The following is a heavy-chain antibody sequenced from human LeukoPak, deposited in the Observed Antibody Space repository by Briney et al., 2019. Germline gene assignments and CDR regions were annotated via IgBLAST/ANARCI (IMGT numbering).Heavy chain of an antibody. D-gene: IGHD4/OR15-4a*01. CDR3: ARDSGRILTYYYYLDV. CDR2: IYTSGST. Sequence: SETLSLTCTVSGGSISSGSYYWSWIRQPAGKGLEWIGRIYTSGSTNYNPSLKSRVTISVDTSKNQFSLKLSSVTAADTAVYYCARDSGRILTYYYYLDVWGKGTTVTVSS. CDR1: GGSISSGSYY. V-gene: IGHV4-61*02. J-gene: IGHJ6*03.